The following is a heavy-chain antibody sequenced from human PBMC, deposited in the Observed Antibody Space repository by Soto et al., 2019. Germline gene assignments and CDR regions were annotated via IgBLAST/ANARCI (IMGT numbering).Heavy chain of an antibody. CDR3: ARVRQGCSSTSCYFDA. Sequence: SETLTLTCAVSGDSIISTNWWNWVRQSPGKGLEWIGEIHPRGNTNYNPSLKSRVTISVDKSKNQFSLKMNFVTAAETAVYYCARVRQGCSSTSCYFDAWGQGTLVTVSS. V-gene: IGHV4-4*02. CDR1: GDSIISTNW. J-gene: IGHJ5*02. D-gene: IGHD2-2*01. CDR2: IHPRGNT.